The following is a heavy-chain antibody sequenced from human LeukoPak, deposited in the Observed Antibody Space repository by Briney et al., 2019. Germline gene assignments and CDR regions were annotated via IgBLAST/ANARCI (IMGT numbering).Heavy chain of an antibody. CDR2: INWNGGST. D-gene: IGHD2-2*01. CDR3: ARDVRNIVVVPAAMYGMGANYYYYYYMDV. CDR1: GFTFDDYG. V-gene: IGHV3-20*04. Sequence: PGGSLRLSCAASGFTFDDYGMSWVRQAPGKGLEWVSGINWNGGSTGYADSVKGRFTISRDNAKNSLYLQMNSLRAEDTAVYYCARDVRNIVVVPAAMYGMGANYYYYYYMDVWGKGTTVTISS. J-gene: IGHJ6*03.